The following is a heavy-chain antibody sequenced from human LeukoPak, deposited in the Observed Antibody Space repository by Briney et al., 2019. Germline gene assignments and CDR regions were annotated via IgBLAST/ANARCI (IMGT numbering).Heavy chain of an antibody. V-gene: IGHV2-5*02. CDR1: GFSLSTSGVG. D-gene: IGHD3-10*01. CDR3: AHLTAQYGSGLYFDY. CDR2: IYWDDDK. J-gene: IGHJ4*02. Sequence: SGPTLVKPTQTLTLTCTFAGFSLSTSGVGVGWIRQPPGKALEWLALIYWDDDKRYSPSLKSRLTITKDTSKNQVVLTMNNMDPVDTATYYCAHLTAQYGSGLYFDYWGQGTLVTVSS.